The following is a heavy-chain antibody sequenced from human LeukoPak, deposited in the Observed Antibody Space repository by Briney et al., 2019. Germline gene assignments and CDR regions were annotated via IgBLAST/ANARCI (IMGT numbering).Heavy chain of an antibody. CDR3: ARVATSYNYYGMDV. CDR2: ISFDGNNK. Sequence: PGRSLRLSCEGSGFTFSNYGMHWVRQAPGKRLEWVSIISFDGNNKFYADSVEGRFTISRDNSKNTLFLQMNSLRAEDTAVYYCARVATSYNYYGMDVWGQGTTVTVSS. D-gene: IGHD5-12*01. J-gene: IGHJ6*02. V-gene: IGHV3-30*03. CDR1: GFTFSNYG.